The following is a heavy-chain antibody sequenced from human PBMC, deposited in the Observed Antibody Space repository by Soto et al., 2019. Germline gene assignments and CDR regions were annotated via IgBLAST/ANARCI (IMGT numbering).Heavy chain of an antibody. CDR2: ISSSGSTI. J-gene: IGHJ6*02. CDR3: ARGGDIQAYSYYGMDV. D-gene: IGHD3-16*01. V-gene: IGHV3-48*03. Sequence: PGGSLRLSCAASGFTFSSYEMNWVRQAPGKGLEWVSYISSSGSTIYYADSVKGRFTISRDNAKNSLYLQMNSLRAEDTAVYYCARGGDIQAYSYYGMDVWGQGTTVTVSS. CDR1: GFTFSSYE.